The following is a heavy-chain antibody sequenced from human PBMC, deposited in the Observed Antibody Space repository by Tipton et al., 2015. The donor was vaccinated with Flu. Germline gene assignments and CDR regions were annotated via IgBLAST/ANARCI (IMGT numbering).Heavy chain of an antibody. CDR1: GGSITKSY. J-gene: IGHJ3*01. CDR3: ARDVRGYSGYTGSDGFDV. CDR2: IANSGFT. V-gene: IGHV4-4*07. Sequence: LRLSCSVSGGSITKSYWSWLRQPAGKGLQWIGRIANSGFTNYNASLESRISISRDTSKNKISLTLRSATAADTALYFCARDVRGYSGYTGSDGFDVWGRGIMVIVSS. D-gene: IGHD5-12*01.